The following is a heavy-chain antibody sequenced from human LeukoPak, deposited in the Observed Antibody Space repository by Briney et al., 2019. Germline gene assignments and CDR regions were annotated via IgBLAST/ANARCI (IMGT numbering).Heavy chain of an antibody. V-gene: IGHV3-30*04. D-gene: IGHD2-8*01. CDR1: GFTXXXYA. CDR3: ARPGPTNDRNPYFQH. J-gene: IGHJ1*01. CDR2: LSYDGSNE. Sequence: AXSGFTXXXYAMHWVRQAPGXGLEWVTALSYDGSNEYYADSVKGRFTISRDNSQNTLYLQMNSLRAEDTTVFYCARPGPTNDRNPYFQHWGQGTLVTVSS.